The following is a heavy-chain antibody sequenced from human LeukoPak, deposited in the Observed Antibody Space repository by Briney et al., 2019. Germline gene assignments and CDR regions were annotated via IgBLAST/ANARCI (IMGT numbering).Heavy chain of an antibody. CDR2: GGDRGGT. V-gene: IGHV4-34*01. Sequence: SETLSLTRAVYGASLHGHYWSWIRQSPGKGLEWIGEGGDRGGTKFNPSLKGRVSISADPSKNQFSLNLYSMTAADTAVYHCAMNGQSGFSFDPWGQGTLVTVSS. J-gene: IGHJ5*02. D-gene: IGHD1-26*01. CDR3: AMNGQSGFSFDP. CDR1: GASLHGHY.